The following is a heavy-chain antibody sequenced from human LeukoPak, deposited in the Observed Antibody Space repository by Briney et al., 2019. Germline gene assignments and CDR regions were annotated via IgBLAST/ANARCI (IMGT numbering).Heavy chain of an antibody. D-gene: IGHD1-14*01. Sequence: GGSLRLSCAASGFTFSGHWMSWVRQAPGKGLEWVANINQGGSDKYYVDSVKGRFTISRDNANNLLYLQMNSLRGEDTAVYYCTRDRSRAEDDWGQGTLVTVSS. CDR2: INQGGSDK. J-gene: IGHJ4*02. CDR3: TRDRSRAEDD. CDR1: GFTFSGHW. V-gene: IGHV3-7*01.